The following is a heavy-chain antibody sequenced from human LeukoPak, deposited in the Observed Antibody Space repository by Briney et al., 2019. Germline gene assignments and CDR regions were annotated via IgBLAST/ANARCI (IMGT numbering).Heavy chain of an antibody. CDR2: IKQDGSEK. Sequence: GGSLRLSCAASGFTFSSYWMSWVRQAPGKGLEWVANIKQDGSEKYYVDSVKGRFTISRDNAKNSLYLQMNGLRAEDTAVYYCARGRQNSGSYSDAFDIWGQGTMVTVSS. CDR3: ARGRQNSGSYSDAFDI. D-gene: IGHD1-26*01. CDR1: GFTFSSYW. V-gene: IGHV3-7*01. J-gene: IGHJ3*02.